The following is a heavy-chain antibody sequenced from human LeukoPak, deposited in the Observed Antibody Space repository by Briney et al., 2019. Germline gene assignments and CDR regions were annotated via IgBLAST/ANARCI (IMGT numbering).Heavy chain of an antibody. CDR2: IYRSGST. J-gene: IGHJ5*02. D-gene: IGHD3-3*01. V-gene: IGHV4-38-2*02. Sequence: SETLSLTCTVSSYSITSGYYWGWLRQPPGNGLEWIGSIYRSGSTYYNPSLKSRVTISVDTSKNQFSLKLSSVTAAGTAVYYCARVPHGETVFGVVLYWFDPWGQGTLVTVSS. CDR1: SYSITSGYY. CDR3: ARVPHGETVFGVVLYWFDP.